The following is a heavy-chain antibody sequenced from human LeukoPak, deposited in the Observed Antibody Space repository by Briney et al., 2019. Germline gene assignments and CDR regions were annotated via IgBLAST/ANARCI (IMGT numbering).Heavy chain of an antibody. D-gene: IGHD2-15*01. Sequence: ASLTVSCKASGGTFSSYAISWVRQAPGQGLEWMGRIIPIFGIANYAQKLQGRVTITADKSASTAYMELSSLRSEDTVVYYCALRFWSGGSCYSGAWFDPWGQGTLVSVSS. CDR1: GGTFSSYA. J-gene: IGHJ5*02. CDR2: IIPIFGIA. V-gene: IGHV1-69*04. CDR3: ALRFWSGGSCYSGAWFDP.